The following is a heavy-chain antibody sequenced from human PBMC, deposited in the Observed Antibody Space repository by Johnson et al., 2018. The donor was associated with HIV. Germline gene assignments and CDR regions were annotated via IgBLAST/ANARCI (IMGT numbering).Heavy chain of an antibody. CDR1: GFTFSSYA. Sequence: VHLVESGGGVVQPGRSLRLSCAASGFTFSSYAIHWVRQAPGKGLEWVALIWNDGSNKYFADSVKGRFTSSRDNSMNTLYLQMNSLRVEDTAVYYCASGYSYGPDSFDIWGQGTMVTVSS. CDR3: ASGYSYGPDSFDI. J-gene: IGHJ3*02. CDR2: IWNDGSNK. V-gene: IGHV3-33*08. D-gene: IGHD5-18*01.